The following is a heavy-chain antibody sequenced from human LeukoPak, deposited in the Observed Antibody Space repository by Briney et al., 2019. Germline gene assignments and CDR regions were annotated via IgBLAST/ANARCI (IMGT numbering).Heavy chain of an antibody. Sequence: SVTVSFKASGGTFSSYAISWVRQAPGQGLEWMGGIIPIFGTANYAQKFQGRVTITADESTSTAYMELSSLRSEDTAVYYCVPALSGARGGYWGQGTLVTVSS. V-gene: IGHV1-69*13. CDR3: VPALSGARGGY. CDR1: GGTFSSYA. D-gene: IGHD3-10*02. J-gene: IGHJ4*02. CDR2: IIPIFGTA.